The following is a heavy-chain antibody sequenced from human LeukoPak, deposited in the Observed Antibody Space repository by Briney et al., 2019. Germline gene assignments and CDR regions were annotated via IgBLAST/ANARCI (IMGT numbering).Heavy chain of an antibody. Sequence: SVKLSCKASGFTFHTSAMQWVRQARGQRLEWIGWIVLGSGNTVYSHKFHDRVIITRDMSTSTVYMELDSLGSEDTAVYYCAAQRGASLHDFWSTRLFDPWGQGTLVTVSS. CDR2: IVLGSGNT. D-gene: IGHD3-3*01. CDR1: GFTFHTSA. J-gene: IGHJ5*02. V-gene: IGHV1-58*02. CDR3: AAQRGASLHDFWSTRLFDP.